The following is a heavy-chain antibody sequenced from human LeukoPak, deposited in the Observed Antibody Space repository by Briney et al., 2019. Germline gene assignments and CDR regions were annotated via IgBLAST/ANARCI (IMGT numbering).Heavy chain of an antibody. J-gene: IGHJ5*02. V-gene: IGHV3-30-3*01. CDR3: ARGLLGPLGYCSGGSCFSNWFDP. D-gene: IGHD2-15*01. CDR1: GFTFSNYP. CDR2: ISYDGSSK. Sequence: GRSLRLSCAASGFTFSNYPMPWVRQPPGQGLEWVAVISYDGSSKYYADSVKGRFTISRDNSKNTLYLQMNSLRAEDTAVYYCARGLLGPLGYCSGGSCFSNWFDPWGQGTLVTVSS.